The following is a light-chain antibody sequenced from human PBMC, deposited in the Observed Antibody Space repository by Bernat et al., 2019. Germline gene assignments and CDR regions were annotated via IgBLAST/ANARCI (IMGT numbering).Light chain of an antibody. CDR3: ATWDDSLNAWV. V-gene: IGLV1-44*01. Sequence: QSVLTQPPSASGTPGQRVTISCSGNSSNIRSNTVNWYQQLPGTAPKLLIYSNYRRPSGVPDRFSGSKSGTSASLAISGLQSEDEADYYCATWDDSLNAWVFGGGTKLTVL. CDR2: SNY. J-gene: IGLJ3*02. CDR1: SSNIRSNT.